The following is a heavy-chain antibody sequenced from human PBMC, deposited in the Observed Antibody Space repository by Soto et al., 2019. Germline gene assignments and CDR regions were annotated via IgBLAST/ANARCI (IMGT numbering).Heavy chain of an antibody. Sequence: GGSLRLSCAASGFTFSSYGMHWVRQAPGKGLEWVAVIWYDGSNKYYADSVKGRFTISRDNSKNTLYLQMNSLRAEDTAVYYCAREGADFDWLLLSYWSQGTLVTVSS. CDR1: GFTFSSYG. D-gene: IGHD3-9*01. CDR2: IWYDGSNK. CDR3: AREGADFDWLLLSY. V-gene: IGHV3-33*01. J-gene: IGHJ4*02.